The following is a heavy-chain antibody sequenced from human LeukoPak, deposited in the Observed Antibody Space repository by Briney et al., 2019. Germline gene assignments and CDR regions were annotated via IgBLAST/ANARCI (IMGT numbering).Heavy chain of an antibody. J-gene: IGHJ5*02. CDR3: ARDPYCSGGRCYRRFDP. Sequence: PGVSLSLSCAASGFTVSDNYMAWVRQAPGKGLEWFSILYSGGTTYYADSVKGRFTVSSDNSNNTLYLQMNSLRAEDTAVYYCARDPYCSGGRCYRRFDPWGQGTLVTVSS. CDR1: GFTVSDNY. V-gene: IGHV3-66*01. D-gene: IGHD2-15*01. CDR2: LYSGGTT.